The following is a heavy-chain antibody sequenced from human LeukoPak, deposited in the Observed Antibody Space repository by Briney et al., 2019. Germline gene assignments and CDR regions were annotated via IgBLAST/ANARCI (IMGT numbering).Heavy chain of an antibody. CDR3: ARVKGSGYRNSIDY. CDR2: INWNGGST. V-gene: IGHV3-20*04. Sequence: GGSLRLSCAASGFTFDDYAMNWVRHAPGKGLEWVSGINWNGGSTYYRDSVKGRFTISRDNAKNSLYLQMNSLRAEDMALYYCARVKGSGYRNSIDYWGQGTLVTVSS. D-gene: IGHD3-3*01. J-gene: IGHJ4*02. CDR1: GFTFDDYA.